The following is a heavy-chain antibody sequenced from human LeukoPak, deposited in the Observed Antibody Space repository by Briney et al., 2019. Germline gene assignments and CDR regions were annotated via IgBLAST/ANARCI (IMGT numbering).Heavy chain of an antibody. CDR3: ARGLAAAGLFDY. Sequence: PSETLSLTCTVSGGSISSYYWSWLRQPPGKGLEWIAYIYYSESTNYNPSLKSRVTISVDTSKNQFSLKLSSVTAADTAVYYCARGLAAAGLFDYWGQGTLVTVSS. CDR1: GGSISSYY. D-gene: IGHD6-13*01. CDR2: IYYSEST. J-gene: IGHJ4*02. V-gene: IGHV4-59*01.